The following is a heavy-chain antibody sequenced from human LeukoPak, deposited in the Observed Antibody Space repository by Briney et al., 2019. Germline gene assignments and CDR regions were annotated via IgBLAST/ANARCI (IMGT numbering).Heavy chain of an antibody. J-gene: IGHJ4*02. CDR2: IYSGDSDT. V-gene: IGHV5-51*01. Sequence: GASLQISCKGSGSSFTSYWIGWVRPLPGKGLEWMGIIYSGDSDTRYSPSFQGQVTISADKSISTAYLQWSSLKASDTAMYYCARLGPLLSLDYWGQGTLVTVSS. CDR3: ARLGPLLSLDY. CDR1: GSSFTSYW. D-gene: IGHD2-15*01.